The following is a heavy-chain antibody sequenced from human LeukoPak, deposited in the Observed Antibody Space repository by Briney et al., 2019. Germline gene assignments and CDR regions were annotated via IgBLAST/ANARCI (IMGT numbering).Heavy chain of an antibody. CDR3: TTERVIVVVPAASSQLNFDH. D-gene: IGHD2-2*01. V-gene: IGHV3-15*01. Sequence: GGSLRLSCAASGFTFSNAWMSWVRQAPGKGLEWVGRIKSKTDGGTTDYAAPVKGRFTISRDDSKNTLYLQMNSLKTEDTAVYYCTTERVIVVVPAASSQLNFDHWGQGTLVTVSS. CDR2: IKSKTDGGTT. J-gene: IGHJ4*02. CDR1: GFTFSNAW.